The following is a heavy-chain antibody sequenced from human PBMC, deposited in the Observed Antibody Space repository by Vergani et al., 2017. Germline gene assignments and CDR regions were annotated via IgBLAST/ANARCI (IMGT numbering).Heavy chain of an antibody. D-gene: IGHD2-2*01. CDR3: ARERGRLSIIVLVPAATPSALNT. J-gene: IGHJ3*02. CDR1: GYTFTSYY. V-gene: IGHV1-69*17. Sequence: QVQLVQSGAEVKKPGASVKVSCKASGYTFTSYYMHWVRQAPGQGLEWMGGIIPIFGIANYAQKFQGRVTITADKSTSTAYMELSSLRSEDTAVYYWARERGRLSIIVLVPAATPSALNTGAQGTRAPSLQ. CDR2: IIPIFGIA.